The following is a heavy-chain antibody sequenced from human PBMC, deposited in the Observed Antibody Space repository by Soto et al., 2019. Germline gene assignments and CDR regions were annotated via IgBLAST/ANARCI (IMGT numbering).Heavy chain of an antibody. CDR1: GFTFSSYA. V-gene: IGHV3-23*01. CDR2: ISGSGGST. Sequence: GGSLRLSCAASGFTFSSYAMSWVRQAPGKGLEWVSAISGSGGSTYYADSVKGRFTISRDNSKNTLYLQMNSLRAEDTAVYYCAKDDCSSTSCYAGFTYYYYGMDVWGQGTTVTVSS. D-gene: IGHD2-2*01. J-gene: IGHJ6*02. CDR3: AKDDCSSTSCYAGFTYYYYGMDV.